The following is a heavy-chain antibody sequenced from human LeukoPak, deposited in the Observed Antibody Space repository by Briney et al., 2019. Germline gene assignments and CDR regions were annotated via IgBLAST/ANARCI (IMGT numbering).Heavy chain of an antibody. D-gene: IGHD5-12*01. Sequence: SETLSLTCNVSGGSIRGSSYYWGWIRQPPGKGLEWIGYMYYSGSTKYNPSLKSRVAISIDTSKNQFSLKLSSVTAADTAVYYCARDTYDYYFDPWGQGTLVTVSS. CDR1: GGSIRGSSYY. V-gene: IGHV4-61*01. CDR2: MYYSGST. CDR3: ARDTYDYYFDP. J-gene: IGHJ5*02.